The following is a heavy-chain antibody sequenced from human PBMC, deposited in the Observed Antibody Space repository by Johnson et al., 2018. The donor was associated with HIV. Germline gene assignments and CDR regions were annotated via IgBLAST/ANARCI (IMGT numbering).Heavy chain of an antibody. J-gene: IGHJ3*02. CDR2: LPYDGSNK. CDR3: ARGGMWFGGDDAFDI. D-gene: IGHD3-10*01. CDR1: GFTFSNYA. Sequence: QVQLVESGGGVVQPGRSLRLSCAASGFTFSNYAMHWVRQAPGKGLEWVAILPYDGSNKYYADSVKGRFTISRDNSKNTLYLQMSSLRPEDTAGYYCARGGMWFGGDDAFDIWGQGTMVTVSS. V-gene: IGHV3-30-3*01.